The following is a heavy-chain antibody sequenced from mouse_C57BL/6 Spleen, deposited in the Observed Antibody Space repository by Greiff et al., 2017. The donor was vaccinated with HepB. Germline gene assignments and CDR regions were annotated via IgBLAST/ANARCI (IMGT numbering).Heavy chain of an antibody. CDR2: INPYNGGT. J-gene: IGHJ4*01. D-gene: IGHD3-3*01. Sequence: EVQLQQSGPVLVKPGASVKMSCKASGYTFTDYYMNWVKQSHGKSLEWIGVINPYNGGTSYNQKFKGKATLTVDKSSSTAYMELNSLTSEDSAVYYCARSTSRDYAMDYWGQGTSVTVSS. CDR1: GYTFTDYY. V-gene: IGHV1-19*01. CDR3: ARSTSRDYAMDY.